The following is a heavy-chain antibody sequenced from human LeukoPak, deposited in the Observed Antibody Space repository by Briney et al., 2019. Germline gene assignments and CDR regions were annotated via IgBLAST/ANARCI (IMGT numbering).Heavy chain of an antibody. CDR3: ASIVVALTDIDY. CDR2: INSDGSSR. V-gene: IGHV3-74*01. D-gene: IGHD3-22*01. CDR1: RFTFSSYA. J-gene: IGHJ4*02. Sequence: GGSLRLSCAASRFTFSSYAMHWVRQAPGKGLVWVSLINSDGSSRSYADSVKGRFTISRDNAKNTLYLQMNSLRAEDTAVYYCASIVVALTDIDYWGQGTLVTVSS.